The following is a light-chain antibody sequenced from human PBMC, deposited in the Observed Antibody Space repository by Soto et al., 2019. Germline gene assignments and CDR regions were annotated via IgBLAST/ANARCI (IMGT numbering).Light chain of an antibody. V-gene: IGKV1-9*01. CDR2: AAS. CDR3: QQLNTFPFT. CDR1: QDISTF. J-gene: IGKJ3*01. Sequence: IQLTQSPSSLSASIGDRVTITCRASQDISTFFSGYQQKPGKAPKLLIYAASTLQSGVPPRFSGRGSGTDFTLTISSLQPEDFATYYCQQLNTFPFTFGPGTRVDIK.